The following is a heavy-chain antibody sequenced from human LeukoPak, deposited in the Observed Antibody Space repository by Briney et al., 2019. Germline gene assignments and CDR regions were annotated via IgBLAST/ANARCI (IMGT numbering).Heavy chain of an antibody. V-gene: IGHV3-48*03. D-gene: IGHD3-9*01. CDR1: GFTFSSYE. CDR3: ARELDDILTGYGLDY. Sequence: PGGSLRLSCAASGFTFSSYEMNWVRQAPGKGLEWVSYISSSGSTIYYADSVKGRFTISRDNAKNSLYLQMNSLRAEDTAVYYCARELDDILTGYGLDYWGQGTLVTVSS. J-gene: IGHJ4*02. CDR2: ISSSGSTI.